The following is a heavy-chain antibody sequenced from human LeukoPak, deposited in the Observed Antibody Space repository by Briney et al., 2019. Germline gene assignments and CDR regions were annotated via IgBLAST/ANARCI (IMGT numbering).Heavy chain of an antibody. CDR2: IIPIFGIA. V-gene: IGHV1-69*04. Sequence: SVKVSCKASGGTFSSYAISWVRQAPGQGLEWMGRIIPIFGIANYAQKFQGRVTITADKSTSTAYMELSSLRSEDTAVYYCASHIRFLEWSYFDYWGQGTLITVSS. J-gene: IGHJ4*02. CDR1: GGTFSSYA. CDR3: ASHIRFLEWSYFDY. D-gene: IGHD3-3*01.